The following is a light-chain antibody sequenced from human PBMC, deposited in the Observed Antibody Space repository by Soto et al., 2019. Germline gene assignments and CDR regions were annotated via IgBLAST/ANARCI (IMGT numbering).Light chain of an antibody. V-gene: IGLV1-47*01. CDR2: RNN. CDR1: SSNIGINY. CDR3: AAWDDSLSSPV. J-gene: IGLJ3*02. Sequence: QSVLTQPPSASGTPGQRVTISCSGSSSNIGINYVYWYQQLPGTAPKLLIYRNNQRPSGVPDRFSGSKSGTSASLAISGLRSEDEAAYYCAAWDDSLSSPVFGGGTKVTVL.